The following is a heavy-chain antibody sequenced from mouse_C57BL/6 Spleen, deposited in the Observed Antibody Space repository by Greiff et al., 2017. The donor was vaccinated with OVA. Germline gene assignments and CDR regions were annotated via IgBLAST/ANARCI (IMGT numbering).Heavy chain of an antibody. D-gene: IGHD3-2*02. CDR2: IDPSDSYT. CDR3: AIGGWAHWYFDV. Sequence: QVQLQQPGAELVMPGASVKLSCKASGYTFTSYWMHWVKQRPGQGLEWIGEIDPSDSYTNYNQKFKGKSTLTVDKSSSTAYMQLSSLTSEDSAVYYCAIGGWAHWYFDVWGTGTTVTVSS. CDR1: GYTFTSYW. V-gene: IGHV1-69*01. J-gene: IGHJ1*03.